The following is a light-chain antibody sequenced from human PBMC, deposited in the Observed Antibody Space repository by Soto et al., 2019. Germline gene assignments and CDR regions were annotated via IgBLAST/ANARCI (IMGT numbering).Light chain of an antibody. V-gene: IGLV2-14*01. CDR2: EVS. CDR3: GSYTTTTTLYV. CDR1: SSDVGNYNY. Sequence: QSVLTQPASVSGSPGQSITISCTGTSSDVGNYNYVSWYQQRPGKAPKLMIYEVSYRPSGISDRFSGAKSGNTASLTISGLQTEDEADYYCGSYTTTTTLYVFRNGTKLNVL. J-gene: IGLJ1*01.